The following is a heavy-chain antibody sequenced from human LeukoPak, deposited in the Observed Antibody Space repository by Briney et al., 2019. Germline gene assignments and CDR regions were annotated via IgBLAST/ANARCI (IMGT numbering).Heavy chain of an antibody. V-gene: IGHV3-73*01. D-gene: IGHD2-2*01. CDR3: ASLVRDIVVVPAAKGAFDI. J-gene: IGHJ3*02. CDR2: IRSKANSYAT. CDR1: GFTFSGSA. Sequence: GGSLRLSCAASGFTFSGSAMHWVRQASGKGLEWVGRIRSKANSYATAYAASVKGRFTISRDDSKNTAYLQMNSLRAEDTAVYYCASLVRDIVVVPAAKGAFDIWGQGTMVTVSS.